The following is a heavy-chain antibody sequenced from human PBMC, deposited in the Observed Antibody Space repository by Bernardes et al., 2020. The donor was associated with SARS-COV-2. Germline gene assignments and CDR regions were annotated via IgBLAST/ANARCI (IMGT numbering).Heavy chain of an antibody. V-gene: IGHV4-34*01. CDR2: INHSGSA. CDR1: GGSFSSYY. Sequence: SETLSLTCAVYGGSFSSYYWSWIRQPPGKGLEWIGEINHSGSANYNPSLKSRVTISVDTSKNQFSLRLNSVTAAATAVYYCARGRVAATSPLYWGQGTLVTVSS. J-gene: IGHJ4*02. CDR3: ARGRVAATSPLY. D-gene: IGHD2-15*01.